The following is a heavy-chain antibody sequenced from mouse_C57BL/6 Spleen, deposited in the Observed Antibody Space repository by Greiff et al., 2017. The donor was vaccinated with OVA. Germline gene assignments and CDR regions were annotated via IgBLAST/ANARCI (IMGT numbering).Heavy chain of an antibody. V-gene: IGHV2-2*01. J-gene: IGHJ4*01. CDR1: GFSLTSYG. Sequence: QVQLQQSGPGLVQPSQSLSITCTVSGFSLTSYGVHWVRQSPGKGLEWLGVIWSGGSTDYNAAFISRLSICKDNSKSQVFFKMNSLQADDTAIYYCARVLITAVVEGYALDYWGQGTSVTVSS. CDR3: ARVLITAVVEGYALDY. D-gene: IGHD1-1*01. CDR2: IWSGGST.